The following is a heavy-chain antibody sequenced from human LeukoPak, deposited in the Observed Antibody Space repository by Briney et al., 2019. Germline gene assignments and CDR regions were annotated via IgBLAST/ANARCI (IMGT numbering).Heavy chain of an antibody. J-gene: IGHJ4*02. D-gene: IGHD6-19*01. CDR3: ASWPVGWYGEDS. CDR1: GLSVSSNF. CDR2: IYGGGST. V-gene: IGHV3-53*01. Sequence: GGSLRLSCAATGLSVSSNFMSWVRQAPGKGLEWVSVIYGGGSTYDADSVKGRFTISRDTPKNTLYLQMNSLRVEDTAVYYCASWPVGWYGEDSWGQGTLVTVSS.